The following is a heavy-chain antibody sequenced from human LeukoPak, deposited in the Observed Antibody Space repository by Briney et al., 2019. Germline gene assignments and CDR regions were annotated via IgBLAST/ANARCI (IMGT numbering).Heavy chain of an antibody. D-gene: IGHD6-13*01. V-gene: IGHV1-2*02. Sequence: ASVEVSCKASGYTFTGYYMHWVRQAPGQGLEWMGWINPNSGGTNYAQKFQGRVTMTRDTSISTAYMELSRLRSDDTAVYYCARDQGQQQLVLGLGYWGQGTLVTVSS. J-gene: IGHJ4*02. CDR3: ARDQGQQQLVLGLGY. CDR2: INPNSGGT. CDR1: GYTFTGYY.